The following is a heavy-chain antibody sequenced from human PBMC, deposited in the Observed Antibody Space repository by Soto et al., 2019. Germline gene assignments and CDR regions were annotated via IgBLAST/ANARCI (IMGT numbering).Heavy chain of an antibody. CDR3: VRVGVGIGNHFDS. CDR1: NGSISGFY. Sequence: SETLSLTCSVSNGSISGFYWTWIRQPPGKILEWIGYIHYSGRTDYNPSLTSRATMSVDTSKNQFSLNLKSITAADTAVYYCVRVGVGIGNHFDSWGRGTLVTAPQ. V-gene: IGHV4-59*12. J-gene: IGHJ4*02. CDR2: IHYSGRT. D-gene: IGHD1-26*01.